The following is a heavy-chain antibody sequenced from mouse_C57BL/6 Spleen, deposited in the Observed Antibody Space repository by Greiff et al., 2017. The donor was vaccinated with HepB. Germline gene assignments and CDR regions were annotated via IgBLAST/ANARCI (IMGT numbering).Heavy chain of an antibody. CDR1: GYAFSSSW. CDR2: IYPGDGDT. J-gene: IGHJ2*01. V-gene: IGHV1-82*01. Sequence: VQLQQSGPELVKPGASVKISCKASGYAFSSSWMNWVKQRPGKGLEWIGRIYPGDGDTNYNGKFKGKATLTADKSSSTAYMPLSSLTSEDSAVYFCARGDYYYGSSYHYWGQGTTLTVSS. CDR3: ARGDYYYGSSYHY. D-gene: IGHD1-1*01.